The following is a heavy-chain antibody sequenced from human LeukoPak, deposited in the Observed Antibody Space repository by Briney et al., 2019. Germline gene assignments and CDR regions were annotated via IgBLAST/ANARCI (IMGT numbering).Heavy chain of an antibody. V-gene: IGHV3-23*01. CDR3: AKDHLIYGDYVRYFDY. Sequence: MXXSFGNTYYAYSVQCPLTLSRDNSNNTLYLQMNSLRAEDTAVYYCAKDHLIYGDYVRYFDYWRQGTLVTVSS. D-gene: IGHD4-17*01. CDR2: MXXSFGNT. J-gene: IGHJ4*02.